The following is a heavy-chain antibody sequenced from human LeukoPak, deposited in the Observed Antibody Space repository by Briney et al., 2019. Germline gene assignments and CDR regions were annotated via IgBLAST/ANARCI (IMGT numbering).Heavy chain of an antibody. CDR1: GGSISSYY. J-gene: IGHJ4*02. Sequence: SETLFLTCTVSGGSISSYYWSWIRQPPGKGLEWIGYIYYSGSTNYNPSLKSRVTISVDTSKNQFSLKLSSVTAADTAVYYCARVASYYYDSSGYYYEGFDYWGQGTLVTVSS. CDR3: ARVASYYYDSSGYYYEGFDY. D-gene: IGHD3-22*01. CDR2: IYYSGST. V-gene: IGHV4-59*01.